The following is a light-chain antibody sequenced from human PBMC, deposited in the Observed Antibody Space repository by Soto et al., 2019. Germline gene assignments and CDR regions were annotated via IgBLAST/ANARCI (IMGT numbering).Light chain of an antibody. V-gene: IGKV1-5*01. J-gene: IGKJ1*01. CDR1: QSIALS. Sequence: DMRMSQSPSSLSASVGDTVSMTCRASQSIALSVNWYQQKPGKAPKLLIYVAFTLESGVPSRFSGSGSGTEFTLTISSLQPDDFATYYCQHYTSYSEAFGQGTKV. CDR2: VAF. CDR3: QHYTSYSEA.